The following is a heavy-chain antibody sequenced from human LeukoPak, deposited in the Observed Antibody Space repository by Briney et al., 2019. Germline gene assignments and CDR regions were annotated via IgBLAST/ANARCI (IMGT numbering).Heavy chain of an antibody. D-gene: IGHD4-17*01. J-gene: IGHJ4*02. CDR3: ARHHYGDYVDY. CDR2: ISAYNGYT. Sequence: ASVKVSCKAAGYTLTTYGISWVRQAPGQGLEWIGWISAYNGYTNYAQKLQGRVTMTTDTSTSTAYMELRSLRSDDTAVYYCARHHYGDYVDYWGQGTLVTVSS. V-gene: IGHV1-18*01. CDR1: GYTLTTYG.